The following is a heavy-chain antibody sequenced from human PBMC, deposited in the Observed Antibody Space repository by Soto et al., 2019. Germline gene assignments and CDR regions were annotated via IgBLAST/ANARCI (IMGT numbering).Heavy chain of an antibody. CDR2: INSDGSST. J-gene: IGHJ5*02. CDR3: EKVKDYGGPGMGSAP. CDR1: GIIFSSYL. D-gene: IGHD4-17*01. Sequence: GGSLRLSCAASGIIFSSYLMHWVRQAPGKGLVWVSRINSDGSSTSYADSVKGRFTISRDNAKNTLYLQMNSLRVEDTAVYYWEKVKDYGGPGMGSAPWGQGTWVTVSS. V-gene: IGHV3-74*01.